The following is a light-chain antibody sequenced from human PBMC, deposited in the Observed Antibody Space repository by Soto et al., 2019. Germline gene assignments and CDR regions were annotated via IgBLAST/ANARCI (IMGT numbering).Light chain of an antibody. V-gene: IGKV1-27*01. CDR3: QEYNSAPRT. Sequence: DIQMTQSPSSLSASVGDRATITCRASQGISNYLAWYQQKPGKVPKLLIYAASTLQSGVPSRFSGSRSGTDITLTISSLPPEDVATYYCQEYNSAPRTFGQGTKVEIK. CDR1: QGISNY. J-gene: IGKJ2*01. CDR2: AAS.